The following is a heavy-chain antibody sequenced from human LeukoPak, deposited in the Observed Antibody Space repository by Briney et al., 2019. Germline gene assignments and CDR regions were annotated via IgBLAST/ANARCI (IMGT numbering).Heavy chain of an antibody. V-gene: IGHV1-2*06. CDR3: AREEVTGAYYVH. CDR1: GGTFSSYA. CDR2: INPSSGGT. Sequence: ASVKVSCKASGGTFSSYAISWVRQAPGQGLEWMGRINPSSGGTTYAQKFQGRVTMTRDTSLNTAYMELNRLISDDAAVYYCAREEVTGAYYVHWGQGTLVTVSS. D-gene: IGHD1-26*01. J-gene: IGHJ4*02.